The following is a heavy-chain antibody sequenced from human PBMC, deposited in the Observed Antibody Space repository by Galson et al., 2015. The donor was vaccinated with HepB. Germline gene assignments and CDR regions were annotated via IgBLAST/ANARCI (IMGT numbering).Heavy chain of an antibody. CDR3: TTDEEMATIGN. D-gene: IGHD5-24*01. CDR2: IKSKTDGGTT. V-gene: IGHV3-15*01. J-gene: IGHJ4*02. Sequence: SLRLSCAASGFTFSNAWMSWVRQAPGKGLEWVGRIKSKTDGGTTDYAAPVKGRFTISRDDSKNTLYLQMNSLKTEDTAVYYCTTDEEMATIGNWGQGTLVTVSS. CDR1: GFTFSNAW.